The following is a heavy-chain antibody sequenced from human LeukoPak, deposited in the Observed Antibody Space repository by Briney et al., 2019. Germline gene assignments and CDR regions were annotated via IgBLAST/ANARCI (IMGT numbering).Heavy chain of an antibody. D-gene: IGHD6-13*01. CDR1: GFTFSSYW. J-gene: IGHJ4*02. CDR3: ARPRGVYSSSWYYY. V-gene: IGHV3-7*01. Sequence: GSLRLSCAASGFTFSSYWMSWVRQAPGKGLEWLANIKQDGSEKYYVDSVKGRFTISRDNAKNSLYLQMNSLRAEDTAVYYCARPRGVYSSSWYYYWGQGTLVTVSS. CDR2: IKQDGSEK.